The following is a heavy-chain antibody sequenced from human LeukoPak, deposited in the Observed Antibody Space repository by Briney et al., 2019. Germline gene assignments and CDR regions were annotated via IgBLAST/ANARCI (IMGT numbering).Heavy chain of an antibody. CDR3: ARENSNSWYLDY. D-gene: IGHD6-13*01. J-gene: IGHJ4*02. CDR1: GGSKSSSSYY. CDR2: IYNSGST. Sequence: SETLSLTCTVSGGSKSSSSYYWSWIRQPPGKGLEWIGYIYNSGSTNYNPSLKSRVTISVDTSKNQFSLKLSSVTAADTAVYYCARENSNSWYLDYWGQGTLVTVSS. V-gene: IGHV4-61*01.